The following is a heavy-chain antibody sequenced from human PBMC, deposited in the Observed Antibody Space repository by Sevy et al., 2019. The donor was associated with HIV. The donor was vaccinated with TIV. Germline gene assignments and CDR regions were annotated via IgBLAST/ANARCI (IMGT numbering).Heavy chain of an antibody. V-gene: IGHV3-33*01. CDR1: GFTFSSYG. CDR3: ARDLRRYCSSTSCPGGFDY. D-gene: IGHD2-2*01. CDR2: IWCDGSNK. J-gene: IGHJ4*02. Sequence: GGSLRLSCAASGFTFSSYGMHWVRQAPGKGLEWVAVIWCDGSNKYYADSVKGRFTISRDNSKNTLYLQMNSLRAEDTAVYYCARDLRRYCSSTSCPGGFDYWGQGTLVIVSS.